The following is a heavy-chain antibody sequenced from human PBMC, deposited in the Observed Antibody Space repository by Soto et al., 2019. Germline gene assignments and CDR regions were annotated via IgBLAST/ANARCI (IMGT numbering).Heavy chain of an antibody. V-gene: IGHV3-23*01. Sequence: GSLRLSCAASGFTFSSYAMSWVRQAPGKGLEWVSAISGSGGSTYYADSVKGRFTISRDNSKNTLYLQMNSLRAEDTAVYYCAKDRRVAAAGTAYYYYGMDVWGQGTTVTVSS. CDR1: GFTFSSYA. CDR2: ISGSGGST. J-gene: IGHJ6*02. D-gene: IGHD6-13*01. CDR3: AKDRRVAAAGTAYYYYGMDV.